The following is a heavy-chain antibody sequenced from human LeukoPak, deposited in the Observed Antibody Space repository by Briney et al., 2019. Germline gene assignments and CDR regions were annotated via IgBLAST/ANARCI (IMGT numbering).Heavy chain of an antibody. Sequence: ASVKVSCKASGYTFTNYDINWVRQATGQGLEWMGWMNPNSGNTGYAQKFQGRVTMTRNTSISTAYMELSSLKSEDTAVYYCARGLGYSSSRKKFDYWGQGTLVTVSS. D-gene: IGHD6-13*01. V-gene: IGHV1-8*01. CDR1: GYTFTNYD. CDR2: MNPNSGNT. J-gene: IGHJ4*02. CDR3: ARGLGYSSSRKKFDY.